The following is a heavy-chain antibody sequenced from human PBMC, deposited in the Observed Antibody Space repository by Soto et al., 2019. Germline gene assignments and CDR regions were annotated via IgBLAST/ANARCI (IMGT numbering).Heavy chain of an antibody. CDR2: ISYSGST. CDR3: ARGGDWKFDY. D-gene: IGHD2-21*02. CDR1: GGSISTSTYY. J-gene: IGHJ4*02. Sequence: SETLSLTCTVSGGSISTSTYYWGWVRQPPGKGLEWIGTISYSGSTYYSPSLKSRVTISVEKSKNQFSLELSSMTAADTAVYYCARGGDWKFDYWGQGSLVTVSS. V-gene: IGHV4-39*07.